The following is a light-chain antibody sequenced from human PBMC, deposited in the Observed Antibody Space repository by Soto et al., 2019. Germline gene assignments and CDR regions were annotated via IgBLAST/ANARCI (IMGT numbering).Light chain of an antibody. CDR2: GNS. CDR1: SSKIGAGYD. J-gene: IGLJ1*01. CDR3: QSYDSSLSVYV. V-gene: IGLV1-40*01. Sequence: QSVLTQPPSVSGAPGQRVTISCTGSSSKIGAGYDVHWYQQLPVTAPKLLIYGNSNRPSGVPDRFSGSKNGTSASLAITGLQAEDEADYYCQSYDSSLSVYVFGTGTKLTVL.